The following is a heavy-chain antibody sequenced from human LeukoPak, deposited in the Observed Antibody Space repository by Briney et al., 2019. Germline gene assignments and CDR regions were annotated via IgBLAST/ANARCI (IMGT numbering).Heavy chain of an antibody. D-gene: IGHD6-19*01. J-gene: IGHJ4*02. Sequence: GGSLRLSCAASGFTFNTYAMYWVRQAPGKGLEWVSGIFGSGGSAHYADSVKGGFTISRENAKNTVYLKMNSLRAEDTAVYYCAKTTTGYSSGRYPGWPADSWGQGALVTVSS. CDR3: AKTTTGYSSGRYPGWPADS. CDR1: GFTFNTYA. V-gene: IGHV3-23*01. CDR2: IFGSGGSA.